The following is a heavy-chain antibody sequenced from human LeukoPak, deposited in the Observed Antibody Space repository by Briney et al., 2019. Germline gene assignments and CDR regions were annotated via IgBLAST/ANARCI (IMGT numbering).Heavy chain of an antibody. CDR1: GFTFSSYG. V-gene: IGHV3-30*02. Sequence: GGSLRLSCAASGFTFSSYGMHWVRQAPGKGLEWVAFIRYVGSNKYYADSVKGRFTISRDNSKNTLYLQMNSLRAEGTAVYYCAKVIVVVPAAIFDYYYYMDVWGKGTTVTVSS. CDR3: AKVIVVVPAAIFDYYYYMDV. D-gene: IGHD2-2*01. CDR2: IRYVGSNK. J-gene: IGHJ6*03.